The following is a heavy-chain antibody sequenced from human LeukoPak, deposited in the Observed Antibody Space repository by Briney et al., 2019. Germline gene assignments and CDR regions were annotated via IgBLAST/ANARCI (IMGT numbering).Heavy chain of an antibody. J-gene: IGHJ4*02. CDR1: GFTFSSYG. V-gene: IGHV3-33*01. D-gene: IGHD3-9*01. CDR3: ARDNDILTGYADY. CDR2: IWYDGSNK. Sequence: GRSLRLSCAVSGFTFSSYGMHWVRQAPGKGLEWVAVIWYDGSNKYYADSVKGRFTISRGNSKNTLYLQRNSLRAEDTAVYYCARDNDILTGYADYWGQGTLVTVSS.